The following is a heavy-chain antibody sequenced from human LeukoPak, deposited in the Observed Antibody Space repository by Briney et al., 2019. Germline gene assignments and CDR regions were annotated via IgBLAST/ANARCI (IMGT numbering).Heavy chain of an antibody. V-gene: IGHV3-30*18. CDR3: AKFGGSSGSPEAFDI. Sequence: GGSLRLSCGASGFTFSSYGMHWVRQAPGKGLEWVAVISYDGSNKYYADSVKGRFTISRDNSKNTLYLQMNSLRAEDTAVYYCAKFGGSSGSPEAFDIWGQGTMVTVSS. D-gene: IGHD3-22*01. CDR1: GFTFSSYG. CDR2: ISYDGSNK. J-gene: IGHJ3*02.